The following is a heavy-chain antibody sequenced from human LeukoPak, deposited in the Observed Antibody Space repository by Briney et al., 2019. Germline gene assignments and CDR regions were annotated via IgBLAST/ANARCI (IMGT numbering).Heavy chain of an antibody. CDR2: ISISSSTI. Sequence: GGSLRLSCAASGFTFSSYTMNWVRQAPGKGLEWVSYISISSSTIYYGDSVKGRFTISRDNAKNSVYLQMNSLRDEDTAVYYCARELGYCSGTTCSVHYYGMDVWGQGTTVTVSS. CDR1: GFTFSSYT. CDR3: ARELGYCSGTTCSVHYYGMDV. J-gene: IGHJ6*02. V-gene: IGHV3-48*02. D-gene: IGHD2-2*01.